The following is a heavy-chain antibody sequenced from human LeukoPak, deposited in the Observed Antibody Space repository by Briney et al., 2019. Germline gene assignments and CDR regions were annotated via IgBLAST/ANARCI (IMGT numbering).Heavy chain of an antibody. D-gene: IGHD4-23*01. CDR1: GFTFSSYW. Sequence: PGGSLRLSCAASGFTFSSYWMHWVGQAPGKGLVGVSRINSDGSSTSYADSVKGRFTISRDNAKNTLYLQMNSLRAEDTAVYYCARGVGGYWYFDLWGRGTLVTVSS. CDR2: INSDGSST. CDR3: ARGVGGYWYFDL. V-gene: IGHV3-74*01. J-gene: IGHJ2*01.